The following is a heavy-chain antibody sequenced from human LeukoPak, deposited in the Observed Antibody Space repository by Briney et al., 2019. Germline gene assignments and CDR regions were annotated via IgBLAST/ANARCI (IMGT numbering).Heavy chain of an antibody. Sequence: ASVKLSCKASGYTFTSYGISWVRQAPGQGLEWMGWISSYSGNTNYAEKLQGRVTMTTDTSTSTAYMEMRSLRSDDTAVYYGARMGRYYDILTGYYPPLYYFDCWGQGTLVTVSS. CDR3: ARMGRYYDILTGYYPPLYYFDC. V-gene: IGHV1-18*01. D-gene: IGHD3-9*01. CDR1: GYTFTSYG. J-gene: IGHJ4*02. CDR2: ISSYSGNT.